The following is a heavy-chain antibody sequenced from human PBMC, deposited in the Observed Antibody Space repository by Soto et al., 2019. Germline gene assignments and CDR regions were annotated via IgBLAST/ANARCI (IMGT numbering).Heavy chain of an antibody. Sequence: GSLRLSCAVSGFNVNDAWMNWVRQAPGKGLEWVGLLKSKPDGGTTDYTAPVRGRFTISRDDSKNTLYLQMSSLKTEDTAVYYCATLATYGSVSYYIIWGQGTLGTVSS. D-gene: IGHD3-10*01. CDR2: LKSKPDGGTT. J-gene: IGHJ4*02. CDR1: GFNVNDAW. CDR3: ATLATYGSVSYYII. V-gene: IGHV3-15*07.